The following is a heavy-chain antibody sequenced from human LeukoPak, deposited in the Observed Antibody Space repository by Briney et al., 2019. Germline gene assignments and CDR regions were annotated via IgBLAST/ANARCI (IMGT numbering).Heavy chain of an antibody. D-gene: IGHD3-22*01. CDR1: GFTFSSYG. CDR2: IWYGGSNK. J-gene: IGHJ4*02. V-gene: IGHV3-30*02. CDR3: AKARSNEDSSPFDY. Sequence: PGGSLRLSCAASGFTFSSYGMHWVRQAPGKGLEWVAVIWYGGSNKYYADSVKGRFTISRDNSKNTLYLQMNSLRAEDTAVYYCAKARSNEDSSPFDYWGQGTLVTVSS.